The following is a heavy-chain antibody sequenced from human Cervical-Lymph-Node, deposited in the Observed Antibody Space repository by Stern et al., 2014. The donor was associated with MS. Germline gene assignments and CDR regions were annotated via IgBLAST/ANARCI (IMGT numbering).Heavy chain of an antibody. CDR3: ARALTTLDY. V-gene: IGHV1-46*03. J-gene: IGHJ4*02. Sequence: VQLEESGAEVKKPGASVKISCKASGYTFTTYDMHWVRQAPGKGLEWMGRITSSGVISYAQNFQGRITLTRDTSTSTVYLDLSNLISGDTALYYCARALTTLDYWGQGTLVTVAS. CDR1: GYTFTTYD. CDR2: ITSSGVI. D-gene: IGHD3-3*01.